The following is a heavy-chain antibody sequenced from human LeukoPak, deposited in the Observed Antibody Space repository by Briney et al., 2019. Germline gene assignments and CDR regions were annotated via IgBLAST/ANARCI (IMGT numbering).Heavy chain of an antibody. J-gene: IGHJ4*02. V-gene: IGHV3-23*01. CDR2: ISGSGGST. D-gene: IGHD3-22*01. CDR1: GFTFSSYA. CDR3: AKSLPNYYDSSGYSGFDY. Sequence: GGSLRLSCAASGFTFSSYAMSWVRQAPGKGLEWVSAISGSGGSTYYADSVKGRFTISRDNSKNTLYLQMNSLRAENTAVYYCAKSLPNYYDSSGYSGFDYWGQGTLVTVSS.